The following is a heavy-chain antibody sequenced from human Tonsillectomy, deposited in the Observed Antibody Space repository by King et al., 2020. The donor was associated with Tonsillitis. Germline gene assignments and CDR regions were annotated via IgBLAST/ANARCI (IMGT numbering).Heavy chain of an antibody. CDR1: GFTSTTYS. CDR2: ISFDATNK. D-gene: IGHD3-3*01. Sequence: VQLVESGGGVVQPGRSLRLSCTASGFTSTTYSMHWVRQAPGKGLEWVSFISFDATNKYYADSVKGRFTISRDNSQYTLYLQLNNLRADDTGIYYCAKLDGDFWSGPSDVWGRGTTVTVSS. J-gene: IGHJ6*04. V-gene: IGHV3-30-3*02. CDR3: AKLDGDFWSGPSDV.